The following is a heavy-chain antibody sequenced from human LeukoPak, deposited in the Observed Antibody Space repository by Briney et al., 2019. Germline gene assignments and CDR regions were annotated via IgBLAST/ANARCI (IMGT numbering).Heavy chain of an antibody. CDR1: VGSISSSTYY. D-gene: IGHD6-6*01. V-gene: IGHV4-39*01. J-gene: IGHJ4*02. Sequence: SETLSLTCTLSVGSISSSTYYWGWIRQPPGKGLEWIGSINDSGTTYYNPSLKSRVTISVDTSKNQFSLRLSSVTAADTAVYYCASPAISSSTYDYWGQGTLVTVSS. CDR3: ASPAISSSTYDY. CDR2: INDSGTT.